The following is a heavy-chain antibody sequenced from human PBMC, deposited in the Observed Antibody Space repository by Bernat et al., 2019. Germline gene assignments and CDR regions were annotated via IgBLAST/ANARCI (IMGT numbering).Heavy chain of an antibody. CDR2: INPNSGGT. Sequence: QVQLVQSGAEVKKPGASVKVSCKASGYTFTGDYMHWVRQAPGQGLEWMGRINPNSGGTHYAQKFQGKVTMTKDTSISTSYMKLSRLRSDDTAVYYCARDEGSTSPYYYYYMDVWGKGTTVTVSS. D-gene: IGHD2-2*01. J-gene: IGHJ6*03. CDR3: ARDEGSTSPYYYYYMDV. CDR1: GYTFTGDY. V-gene: IGHV1-2*06.